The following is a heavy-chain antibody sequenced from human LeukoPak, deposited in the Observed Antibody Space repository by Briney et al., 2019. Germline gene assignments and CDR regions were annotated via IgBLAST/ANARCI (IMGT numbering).Heavy chain of an antibody. Sequence: PSETLSLTCTVSGGSISSYYWSWIRQPPGKGLEWVSVIYSDGRTYYADSVKGRFTISRDNSKNTLYLQMNSLRAEDTAVYYCASKPSSGLTLFQHWGQGTLVTVSS. CDR3: ASKPSSGLTLFQH. CDR2: IYSDGRT. V-gene: IGHV3-53*01. D-gene: IGHD6-19*01. J-gene: IGHJ1*01. CDR1: GGSISSYY.